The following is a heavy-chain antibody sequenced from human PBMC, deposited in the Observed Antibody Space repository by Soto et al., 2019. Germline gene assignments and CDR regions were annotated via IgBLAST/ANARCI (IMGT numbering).Heavy chain of an antibody. CDR1: GGSLSGYY. CDR3: AGDEEGELATH. Sequence: QVQLQQWGAGLLKPSETLSLTCAVNGGSLSGYYWCWIRQPPAKGLEWIVEIKDRGRTNYSPSLKSRATISPDTAHNHFSLSLYSVTAADTGVDYRAGDEEGELATHWDQGNLVTVSS. D-gene: IGHD5-12*01. J-gene: IGHJ4*02. CDR2: IKDRGRT. V-gene: IGHV4-34*01.